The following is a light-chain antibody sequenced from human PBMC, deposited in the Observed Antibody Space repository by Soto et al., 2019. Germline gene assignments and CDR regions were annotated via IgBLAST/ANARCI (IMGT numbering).Light chain of an antibody. J-gene: IGLJ2*01. V-gene: IGLV2-14*01. CDR2: EVS. CDR3: SSYTSSSNLV. Sequence: QSALTQPASVSGSPGQSITISCTGTSSDVGGYNYVSWYQQHPGIAPKLMISEVSNRPSGVSNRFSGSKSGNTASLTISGLQAEDEADYYCSSYTSSSNLVFGGGTQVTVI. CDR1: SSDVGGYNY.